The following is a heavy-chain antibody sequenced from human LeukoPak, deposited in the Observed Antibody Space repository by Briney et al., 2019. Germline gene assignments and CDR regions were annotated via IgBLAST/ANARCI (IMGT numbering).Heavy chain of an antibody. CDR3: AKDDAWGRFYH. CDR1: GFTFSSHG. Sequence: QVGGSLRLSCAASGFTFSSHGMNWVRQAPGKGLEWVSGSSSIGGRTYYADSVKGRFTVTRDNSRNTLYLQMNSLRAEDTGVYYCAKDDAWGRFYHWGQGTLVTVSS. D-gene: IGHD3-16*01. V-gene: IGHV3-23*01. J-gene: IGHJ1*01. CDR2: SSSIGGRT.